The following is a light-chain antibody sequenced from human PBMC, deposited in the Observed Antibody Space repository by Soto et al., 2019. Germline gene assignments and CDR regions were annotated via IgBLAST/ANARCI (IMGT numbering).Light chain of an antibody. Sequence: EIVMTQSPATLSVSPGERATLSCRASQSVNIYFDCYQQKPGQAARLLIFDASSRTTGIPARFSRSGSGTGFDLTISSLQSEDFVVYFCQQYDDWLRLTFGGGTKVDIK. CDR2: DAS. CDR1: QSVNIY. CDR3: QQYDDWLRLT. V-gene: IGKV3D-15*01. J-gene: IGKJ4*01.